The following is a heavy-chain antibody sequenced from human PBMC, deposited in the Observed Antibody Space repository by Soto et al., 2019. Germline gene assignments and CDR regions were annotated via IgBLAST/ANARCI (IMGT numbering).Heavy chain of an antibody. J-gene: IGHJ3*02. V-gene: IGHV4-4*07. CDR1: GGAMSAFF. CDR3: ARSPSTSTIGTFDI. Sequence: EILSLSCTLSGGAMSAFFWYWVRHSAGKGLEWIGRIYASGHTIYNPSLESRVTMSVDTSKHQFSLSLNSVTAADTAVYYCARSPSTSTIGTFDIWGQGTMVTVSS. D-gene: IGHD3-3*02. CDR2: IYASGHT.